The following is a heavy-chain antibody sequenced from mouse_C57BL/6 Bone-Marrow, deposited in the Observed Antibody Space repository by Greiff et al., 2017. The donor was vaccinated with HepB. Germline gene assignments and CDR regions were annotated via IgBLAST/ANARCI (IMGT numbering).Heavy chain of an antibody. CDR3: ARLEYYGSRESWFAY. CDR1: GYTFTDYN. V-gene: IGHV1-18*01. Sequence: EVHLVESGPELVKPGASVKIPCKASGYTFTDYNMDWVKQSHGKSLEWIGDINPNNGGTIYNQKSKGKATLTVDKSSSTAYMELRSLTSEDTAVYYCARLEYYGSRESWFAYWGQGTLVTVSA. J-gene: IGHJ3*01. D-gene: IGHD1-1*01. CDR2: INPNNGGT.